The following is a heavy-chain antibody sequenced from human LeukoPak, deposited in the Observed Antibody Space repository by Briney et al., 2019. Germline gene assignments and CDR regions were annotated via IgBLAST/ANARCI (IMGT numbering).Heavy chain of an antibody. V-gene: IGHV3-66*01. CDR1: GFTISNNY. D-gene: IGHD3-10*01. J-gene: IGHJ4*02. Sequence: GGSLRLSCAASGFTISNNYMNWVRQAPGKGLEWVSVIYNGGSTYYADSVKGRFTISRDNAKNSLYLQMNSLRDEDTAVYYCARDGLTMVRGVFDYWGQGTLVTVSS. CDR3: ARDGLTMVRGVFDY. CDR2: IYNGGST.